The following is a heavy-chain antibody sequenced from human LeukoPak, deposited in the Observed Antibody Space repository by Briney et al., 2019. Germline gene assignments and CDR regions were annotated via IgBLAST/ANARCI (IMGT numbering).Heavy chain of an antibody. CDR2: TYYGSTTSKWSS. CDR3: ARANHRAFDI. CDR1: GDSVSADADSAT. Sequence: SQTLSLTCAISGDSVSADADSATWNWIRQSPSRGLEYLGRTYYGSTTSKWSSDYAPSVRGRITISPDTCKNEFSLHLNSVTPEDTAVYYCARANHRAFDIWGQGTMVAVSS. V-gene: IGHV6-1*01. J-gene: IGHJ3*02.